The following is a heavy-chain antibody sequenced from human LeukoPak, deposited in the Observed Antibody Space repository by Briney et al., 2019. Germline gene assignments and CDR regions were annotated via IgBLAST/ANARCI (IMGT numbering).Heavy chain of an antibody. D-gene: IGHD3-3*01. CDR2: I. Sequence: GGSLRLSCAASGFTFSSYEMNWVRQAPGKGLEWVSSINSVKGRFTISRDNAKNSLSLQMNSLRAEDTAVYYCVREIIRLGQDDYFDYWGQGTQVTVSS. J-gene: IGHJ4*02. CDR3: VREIIRLGQDDYFDY. V-gene: IGHV3-48*03. CDR1: GFTFSSYE.